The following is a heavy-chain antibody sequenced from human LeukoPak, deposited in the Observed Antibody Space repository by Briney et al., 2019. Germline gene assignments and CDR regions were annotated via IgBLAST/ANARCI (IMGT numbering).Heavy chain of an antibody. CDR2: INPSGGST. J-gene: IGHJ4*02. D-gene: IGHD3-22*01. CDR3: ARGLYYDTNGYPALQY. CDR1: GYTFTSYY. V-gene: IGHV1-46*01. Sequence: GASVKVSCKASGYTFTSYYMHWVRQAPGQGLEWMGIINPSGGSTSYAQKFQGRVTMTTDTSTSTAYMELRSLRSDDTAVYHCARGLYYDTNGYPALQYWGQGTLVTVSS.